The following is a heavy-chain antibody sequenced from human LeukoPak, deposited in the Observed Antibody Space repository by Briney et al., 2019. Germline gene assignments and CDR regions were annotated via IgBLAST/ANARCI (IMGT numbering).Heavy chain of an antibody. CDR2: INHSGST. Sequence: PSETLSLTRVVYGGSFSGYYWSWVRQPPEKGLEWIGEINHSGSTKYNPSLKSRVTISVDTSKNQFSLEVTSVTAADTAVYYCARGPKYYYDSSGYYRFDYWGQGTLVTVSS. J-gene: IGHJ4*02. CDR3: ARGPKYYYDSSGYYRFDY. V-gene: IGHV4-34*01. CDR1: GGSFSGYY. D-gene: IGHD3-22*01.